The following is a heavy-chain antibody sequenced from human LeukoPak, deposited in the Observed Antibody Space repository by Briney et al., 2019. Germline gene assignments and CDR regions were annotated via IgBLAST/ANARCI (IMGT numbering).Heavy chain of an antibody. D-gene: IGHD4-23*01. Sequence: SETLSLTCAVSGGSISSGNWWSWVRQPPGKGLEWIGEIHHSGSTNYNPSLKSRVTISVDNSKNQFSLKVRSVTAEDTAVYYCAKADGNPSPPYFDYWGQGALVTVSS. V-gene: IGHV4-4*02. J-gene: IGHJ4*02. CDR2: IHHSGST. CDR3: AKADGNPSPPYFDY. CDR1: GGSISSGNW.